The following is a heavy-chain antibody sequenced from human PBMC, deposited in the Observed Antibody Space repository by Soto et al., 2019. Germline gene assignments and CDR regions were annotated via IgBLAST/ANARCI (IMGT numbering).Heavy chain of an antibody. CDR1: GYSFTSYW. V-gene: IGHV5-51*01. Sequence: PEQSLKISCKGSGYSFTSYWIGWVRQMPGKGLEWMGIIYPGDSDTRYSPSFQGQVTISADKSISTAYLQWSSLKASDTAMCYCARQGGPGIAVFVTPPADYYDGMDVWGQGTSDTGS. D-gene: IGHD6-19*01. CDR3: ARQGGPGIAVFVTPPADYYDGMDV. J-gene: IGHJ6*02. CDR2: IYPGDSDT.